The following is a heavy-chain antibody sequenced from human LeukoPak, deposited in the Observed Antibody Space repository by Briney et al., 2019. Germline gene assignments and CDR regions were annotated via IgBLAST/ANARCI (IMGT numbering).Heavy chain of an antibody. CDR1: GFTFSSYG. V-gene: IGHV3-30*18. J-gene: IGHJ4*02. Sequence: GGSLRLSCAASGFTFSSYGMYWVRQAPGKGLEGVAVISYDGSNKYYADSVKGRFTISRDNSKNTLYLQMNSLRAEDTAVYYCAKILPDTVTADYWGQGTLVTVSS. CDR3: AKILPDTVTADY. CDR2: ISYDGSNK. D-gene: IGHD4-11*01.